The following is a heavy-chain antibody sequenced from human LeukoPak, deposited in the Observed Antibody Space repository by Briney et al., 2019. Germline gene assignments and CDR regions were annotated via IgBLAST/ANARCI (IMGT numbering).Heavy chain of an antibody. D-gene: IGHD3-22*01. CDR1: GGSISSSSYY. Sequence: SETLSLTCTVSGGSISSSSYYWGWIRQPPGKGLEWIGSIYYSGSTFYNPSLKSRVTISVDTSKNQFSLKLSSVTAADTALYYCARLGSSGYYYSDYWGQGTLVTVSS. V-gene: IGHV4-39*01. CDR3: ARLGSSGYYYSDY. J-gene: IGHJ4*02. CDR2: IYYSGST.